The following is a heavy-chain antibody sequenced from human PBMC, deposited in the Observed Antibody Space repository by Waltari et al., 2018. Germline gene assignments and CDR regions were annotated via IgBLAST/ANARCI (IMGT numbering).Heavy chain of an antibody. Sequence: QVQLQQWGAGLLKPSETLSLTCAVYGGSFSGYYWSWIRQPPGKGLEWSGEINHSGSTNSNPSLKSRVTISVDTSKNQFSRKLSSVTAADTAVYYCARVKPANYDSSDPSFTFDYWGQGTLVTVSS. CDR3: ARVKPANYDSSDPSFTFDY. CDR1: GGSFSGYY. J-gene: IGHJ4*02. CDR2: INHSGST. D-gene: IGHD3-22*01. V-gene: IGHV4-34*01.